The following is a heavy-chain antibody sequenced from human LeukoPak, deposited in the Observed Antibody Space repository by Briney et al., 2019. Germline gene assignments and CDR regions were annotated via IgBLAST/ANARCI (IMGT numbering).Heavy chain of an antibody. CDR2: ISYDGSNK. Sequence: GGSLRLSCAASGFTFSSYAMHWVRQAPGKGLEWVAVISYDGSNKYYADSVKGRFTISRDNSKNTLYLQMNSLRAEDTAVYYCAREEYHTWAYSSSWYTGLSLDYWGQGTLVTVSS. CDR3: AREEYHTWAYSSSWYTGLSLDY. D-gene: IGHD6-13*01. J-gene: IGHJ4*02. CDR1: GFTFSSYA. V-gene: IGHV3-30*04.